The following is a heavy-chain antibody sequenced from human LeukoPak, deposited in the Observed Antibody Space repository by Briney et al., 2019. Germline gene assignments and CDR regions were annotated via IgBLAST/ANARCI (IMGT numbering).Heavy chain of an antibody. Sequence: PGRSLRLSCAASGFTFSSYAMHWVRQAPGKGLEWVAVISYDGSNKYYADSVKGRFTISRDNSKNTLYLQMNSLRAEDTAVYYCARVIGTNIDYWGQGTLVTVSS. CDR2: ISYDGSNK. J-gene: IGHJ4*02. D-gene: IGHD1-7*01. V-gene: IGHV3-30-3*01. CDR1: GFTFSSYA. CDR3: ARVIGTNIDY.